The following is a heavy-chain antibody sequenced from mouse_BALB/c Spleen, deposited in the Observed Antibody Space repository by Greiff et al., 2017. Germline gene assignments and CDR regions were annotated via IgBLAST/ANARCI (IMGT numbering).Heavy chain of an antibody. V-gene: IGHV2-2*02. J-gene: IGHJ3*01. CDR2: IWSGGST. D-gene: IGHD1-1*01. CDR1: GFSLTSYG. CDR3: ARPEYGSSLFAY. Sequence: VKVVESGPGLVQPSQSLSITCTVSGFSLTSYGVHWVRQSPGKGLEWLGVIWSGGSTDYNAAFISRLSISKDNSKSQVFFKMNSLQANDTAIYYCARPEYGSSLFAYWGQGTLVTVSA.